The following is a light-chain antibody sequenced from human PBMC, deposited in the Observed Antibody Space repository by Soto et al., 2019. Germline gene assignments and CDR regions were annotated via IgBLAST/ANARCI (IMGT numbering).Light chain of an antibody. Sequence: EVVLTQSPGTLSLSPGERATLSCRASQSVSRSYLAWYQQKPGQAPRLLIYIASSRATGIPDRFSGSGSGTDFTLTISRLEPEDFAMYYCQQYGISPYTFGQGTKLEIK. V-gene: IGKV3-20*01. CDR2: IAS. J-gene: IGKJ2*01. CDR3: QQYGISPYT. CDR1: QSVSRSY.